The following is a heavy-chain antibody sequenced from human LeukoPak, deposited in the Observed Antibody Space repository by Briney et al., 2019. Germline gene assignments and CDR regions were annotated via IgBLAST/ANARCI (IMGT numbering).Heavy chain of an antibody. CDR1: GGSISSDDYY. V-gene: IGHV4-61*02. D-gene: IGHD6-19*01. CDR2: INSNGNT. J-gene: IGHJ4*02. Sequence: SQTLSLTCTVSGGSISSDDYYWSWIRKPAGKGLEWIGRINSNGNTNYNPSLKSRVTISVDTSKNQFSLKLNSVTAADTAVYFCVRGGRGSDWGYYFDYWGQGTLVTVSS. CDR3: VRGGRGSDWGYYFDY.